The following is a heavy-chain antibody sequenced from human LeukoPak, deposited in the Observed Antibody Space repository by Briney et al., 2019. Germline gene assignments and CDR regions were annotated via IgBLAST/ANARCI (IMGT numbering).Heavy chain of an antibody. Sequence: ASVKVSCKASGYTFTGYYMHWVRQAPGQGLEWMGWINPNSGGTNYAQKFQGRVTINRDTSISTAYMDLSRLGSDDTAVYYCARVAIAMKLVGFDYWGQGTLVTVSS. CDR3: ARVAIAMKLVGFDY. V-gene: IGHV1-2*02. CDR2: INPNSGGT. J-gene: IGHJ4*02. D-gene: IGHD3-22*01. CDR1: GYTFTGYY.